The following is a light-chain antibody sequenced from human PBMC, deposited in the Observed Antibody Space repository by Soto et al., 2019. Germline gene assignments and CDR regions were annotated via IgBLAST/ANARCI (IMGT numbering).Light chain of an antibody. Sequence: IVMTQSPATLSVSPGERATLSCRASQSVSSNLAWYQQKPGQAPRLLIYGASTRATGIQARFSGSGSGTEFTLTISSLQSEDFAVYYCQQYNNWPRTFGQGTKVDIK. CDR3: QQYNNWPRT. CDR2: GAS. J-gene: IGKJ1*01. V-gene: IGKV3-15*01. CDR1: QSVSSN.